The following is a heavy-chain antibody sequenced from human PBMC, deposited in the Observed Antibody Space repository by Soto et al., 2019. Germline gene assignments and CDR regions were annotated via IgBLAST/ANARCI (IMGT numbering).Heavy chain of an antibody. D-gene: IGHD3-22*01. V-gene: IGHV4-31*03. CDR1: GGSISSGGYY. CDR2: NYYSGST. CDR3: ARGDYYDSSGYYYSFRDY. J-gene: IGHJ4*02. Sequence: SETLSLTCTVSGGSISSGGYYWSWIRQHPGKGLEWIGYNYYSGSTYYNPSLKSRVTISVDTSKNQFSLKLSSVTAADTAVYYCARGDYYDSSGYYYSFRDYWGQGTLVTVSS.